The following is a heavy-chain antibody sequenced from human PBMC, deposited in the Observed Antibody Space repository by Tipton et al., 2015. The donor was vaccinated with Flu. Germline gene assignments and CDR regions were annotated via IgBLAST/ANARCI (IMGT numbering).Heavy chain of an antibody. D-gene: IGHD3-10*01. CDR1: GYSFTDYS. J-gene: IGHJ6*03. V-gene: IGHV1-2*02. Sequence: QSGPEVKKPGASVKVSCKASGYSFTDYSIHWVRQAPGQGLEWMGWIHPHNGATNSAQKFQGRVTVTRDTSIATAYMELSGLRSDDTAVYYCARTTYSTGELDYDYFYMDVWGKGTTVTVSS. CDR2: IHPHNGAT. CDR3: ARTTYSTGELDYDYFYMDV.